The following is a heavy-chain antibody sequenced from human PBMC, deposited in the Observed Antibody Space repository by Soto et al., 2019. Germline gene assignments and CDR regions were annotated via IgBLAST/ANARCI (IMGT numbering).Heavy chain of an antibody. CDR3: AGMCSGGSCYSGFDY. V-gene: IGHV1-3*01. J-gene: IGHJ4*02. Sequence: QVQLVQSGAEVKKPGASVKVSCKASGYTFTSYAMHWVRQAPGQRLEWMGWINAGNGNTKYSQKFQGRVTITRDTSASTAYVELSSLRSEDTAVYYCAGMCSGGSCYSGFDYWGQGTLVTVSS. CDR1: GYTFTSYA. CDR2: INAGNGNT. D-gene: IGHD2-15*01.